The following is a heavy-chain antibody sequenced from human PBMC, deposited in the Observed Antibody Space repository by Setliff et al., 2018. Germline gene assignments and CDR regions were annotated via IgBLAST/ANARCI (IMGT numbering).Heavy chain of an antibody. D-gene: IGHD3-10*01. Sequence: SETLSLTCAVYGGSFSGYFWSWIRQPPGKGLERIGSIYYYNPSLKSRVTISVDTSKNQFSLKLSSVTAADTAVYYCARFRRGVALGWFDPWGQGTLVTVSS. CDR1: GGSFSGYF. J-gene: IGHJ5*02. V-gene: IGHV4-34*01. CDR3: ARFRRGVALGWFDP. CDR2: IY.